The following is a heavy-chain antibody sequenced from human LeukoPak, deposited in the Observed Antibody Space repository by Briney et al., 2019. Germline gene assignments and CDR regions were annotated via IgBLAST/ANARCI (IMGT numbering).Heavy chain of an antibody. CDR1: GDSVSSNSAA. CDR2: TYYRSKWYN. D-gene: IGHD5-18*01. Sequence: SQTLSLTCVISGDSVSSNSAAWNWIRQSPSRGLEWLGRTYYRSKWYNDYAVSVKSRITINPDTSKNQFSLQLNSVTPEDTAVYYCAREVGIQLWFSSGAFDIWGQGTMVTVSS. J-gene: IGHJ3*02. CDR3: AREVGIQLWFSSGAFDI. V-gene: IGHV6-1*01.